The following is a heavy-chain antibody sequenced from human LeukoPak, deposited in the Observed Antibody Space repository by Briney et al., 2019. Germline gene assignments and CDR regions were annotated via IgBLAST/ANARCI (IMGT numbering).Heavy chain of an antibody. V-gene: IGHV4-39*01. D-gene: IGHD1-26*01. Sequence: ETLSLTCTVSGGSIDSNSYYWGWIRQPPGKGLEWIGSIYYSGSTYYNPSLKSRVTIFLDTSKNQFSLKLSSVAAADTAVYYCARLQWELLPLDYWGQGTLVTVSS. CDR2: IYYSGST. CDR3: ARLQWELLPLDY. J-gene: IGHJ4*02. CDR1: GGSIDSNSYY.